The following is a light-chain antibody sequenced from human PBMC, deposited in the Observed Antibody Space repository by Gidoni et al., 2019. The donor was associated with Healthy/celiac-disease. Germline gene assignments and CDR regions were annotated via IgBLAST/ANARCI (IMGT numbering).Light chain of an antibody. Sequence: ENVLTQSPGTLSLSPGERATLSCRASQSVSSSYLAWYQQKPGQAPRLLIYGASSRATGIPDRFSGSGSGTDFTLTISRLEPEDFAVYYCQQYGSSHPMYTFGQGTKLEIK. J-gene: IGKJ2*01. V-gene: IGKV3-20*01. CDR1: QSVSSSY. CDR3: QQYGSSHPMYT. CDR2: GAS.